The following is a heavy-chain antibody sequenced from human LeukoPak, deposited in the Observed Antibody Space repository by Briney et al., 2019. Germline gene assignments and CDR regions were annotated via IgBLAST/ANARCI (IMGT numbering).Heavy chain of an antibody. CDR3: VRERTNYYDGSGYY. Sequence: GGSLRLSCAASGFTFSSYWMSWVRQAPGKGLEWVANIKQDGSEKYYVDSVKGRFTISRDNAKNSLYLEMNSLRAEDTAVYYCVRERTNYYDGSGYYWGQGTLVTVSS. CDR1: GFTFSSYW. D-gene: IGHD3-22*01. V-gene: IGHV3-7*05. CDR2: IKQDGSEK. J-gene: IGHJ4*02.